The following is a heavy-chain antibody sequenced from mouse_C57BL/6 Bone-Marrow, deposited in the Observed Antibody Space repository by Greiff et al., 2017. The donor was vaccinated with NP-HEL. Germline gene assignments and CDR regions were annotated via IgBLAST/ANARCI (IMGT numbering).Heavy chain of an antibody. J-gene: IGHJ3*01. D-gene: IGHD1-1*01. V-gene: IGHV1-54*01. CDR2: INPGSGGT. CDR1: GYAFTNYL. CDR3: ARAPISTGAY. Sequence: VQLQQSGAELVRPGTSVKVSCKASGYAFTNYLIEWVKQRPGQGLEWIGVINPGSGGTNYNEKFKGKATLTADKSSSTAYMQLSSLTSEDSAVYFCARAPISTGAYWGQGTLVSVS.